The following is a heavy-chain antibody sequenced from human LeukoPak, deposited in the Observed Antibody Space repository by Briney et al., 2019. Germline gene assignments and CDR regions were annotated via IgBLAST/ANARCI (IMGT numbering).Heavy chain of an antibody. J-gene: IGHJ4*02. V-gene: IGHV3-21*01. D-gene: IGHD3-22*01. CDR1: GFTFSSYE. CDR2: ISSSSSYL. CDR3: VRDWGYDSSGYWQKYFDT. Sequence: GGSLRLSCAASGFTFSSYEMNWVRQAPGKGLEWVSSISSSSSYLFFADSVKGRFAISRDNTKNSLYLQMNSLRAEDTAVYYCVRDWGYDSSGYWQKYFDTWGQGTLVTVSS.